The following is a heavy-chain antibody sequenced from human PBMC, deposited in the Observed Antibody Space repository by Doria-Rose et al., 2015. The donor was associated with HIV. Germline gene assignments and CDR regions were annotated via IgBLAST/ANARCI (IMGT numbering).Heavy chain of an antibody. CDR1: GVSLSSPGMG. CDR2: IFSGDER. D-gene: IGHD6-13*01. J-gene: IGHJ4*02. Sequence: SGPVLVKPTETLTLTCTVSGVSLSSPGMGVSWIRQPPGKALEWLANIFSGDERSYKTSLKSRLTISRGTSKSQVVLTMTDMDPVDTATYYCARIKSSRWYHKYYFDFWGQGTLVIASA. CDR3: ARIKSSRWYHKYYFDF. V-gene: IGHV2-26*01.